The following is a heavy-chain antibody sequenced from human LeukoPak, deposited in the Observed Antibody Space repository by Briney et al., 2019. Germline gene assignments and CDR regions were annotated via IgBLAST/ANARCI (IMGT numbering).Heavy chain of an antibody. CDR2: ISGSGGST. CDR3: ALMDYGDYVYDY. Sequence: GGSLRLSCAASGFTFSSYGMHWVRQAPGKGLEWVSAISGSGGSTYYADSVKGRFTISRDNSKNTLYLQMNSLRAEDTAVYYCALMDYGDYVYDYWGQGTLVTVSS. V-gene: IGHV3-23*01. CDR1: GFTFSSYG. J-gene: IGHJ4*02. D-gene: IGHD4-17*01.